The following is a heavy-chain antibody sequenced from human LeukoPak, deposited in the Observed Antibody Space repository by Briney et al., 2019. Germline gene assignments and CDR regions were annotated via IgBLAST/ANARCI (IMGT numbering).Heavy chain of an antibody. J-gene: IGHJ4*02. CDR3: AKDLVRDLWFGES. D-gene: IGHD3-10*01. V-gene: IGHV3-7*01. Sequence: GGSLRLSCAASGFTFSDYWMTWVRQAPGKALEWVATIEQDGSEKYYVDSVKGRFTISRDNSKNTLYLQMNSLGPEDTAVYYCAKDLVRDLWFGESWGQGTLVTVSS. CDR1: GFTFSDYW. CDR2: IEQDGSEK.